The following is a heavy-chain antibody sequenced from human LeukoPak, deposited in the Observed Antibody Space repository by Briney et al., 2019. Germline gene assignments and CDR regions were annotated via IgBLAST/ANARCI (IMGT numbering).Heavy chain of an antibody. CDR2: ISGSGGST. J-gene: IGHJ4*02. CDR3: AIPDTAMVKPFDY. CDR1: GFTFSSYA. Sequence: GGSLRLSCAASGFTFSSYAMSWVRQAPGKGLEWVSAISGSGGSTYYADSVKGRFTISRDNSKNTLYLPMNSLRAEDTAVYYCAIPDTAMVKPFDYWGQGTLVTVSS. D-gene: IGHD5-18*01. V-gene: IGHV3-23*01.